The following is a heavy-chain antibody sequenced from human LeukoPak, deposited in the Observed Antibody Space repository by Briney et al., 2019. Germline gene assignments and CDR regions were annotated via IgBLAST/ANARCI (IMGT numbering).Heavy chain of an antibody. J-gene: IGHJ4*02. Sequence: SETLSLTCAVSGGSISSDDWWSWVRQPPGKGLEWIGEIYHSGTTNYNPSLKSRVTISVDKSKNHFSLKLSSVTAADTAVYYCARAGDSSGYCNYWGQGTLVTVSS. D-gene: IGHD3-22*01. CDR1: GGSISSDDW. CDR2: IYHSGTT. CDR3: ARAGDSSGYCNY. V-gene: IGHV4-4*02.